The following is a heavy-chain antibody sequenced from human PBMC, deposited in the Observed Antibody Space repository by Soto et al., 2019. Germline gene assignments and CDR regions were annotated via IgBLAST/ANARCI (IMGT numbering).Heavy chain of an antibody. J-gene: IGHJ4*02. CDR1: GFTFRSYV. V-gene: IGHV3-33*05. CDR2: TSYDGSYN. Sequence: VQLVESGGGVVQPGTSLRLSCVGSGFTFRSYVIHWVRQAPGKVLEWVALTSYDGSYNFYGDSVKGRFTISRHNSRNTVELQMDRLRFEDTALYYCARWGTTGGLDVWGQGTLVAVSS. D-gene: IGHD3-16*01. CDR3: ARWGTTGGLDV.